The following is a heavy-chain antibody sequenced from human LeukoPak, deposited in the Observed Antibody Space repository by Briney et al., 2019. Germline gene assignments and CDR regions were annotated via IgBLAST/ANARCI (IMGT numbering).Heavy chain of an antibody. V-gene: IGHV3-73*01. CDR2: IRSKVNTYAT. Sequence: PGGSLRLSCAASGFTFSGSAIHWVRQASGKGLEWVGRIRSKVNTYATAYAASVQGRFTVSRDDSENTAYLQMNSLKSEDTAVYYCATLRGCEDGNSQFQNWGQGTLVTVSS. J-gene: IGHJ4*02. CDR1: GFTFSGSA. D-gene: IGHD5-24*01. CDR3: ATLRGCEDGNSQFQN.